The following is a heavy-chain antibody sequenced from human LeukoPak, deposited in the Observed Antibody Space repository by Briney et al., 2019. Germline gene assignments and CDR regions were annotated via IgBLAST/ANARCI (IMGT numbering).Heavy chain of an antibody. J-gene: IGHJ3*02. D-gene: IGHD1-26*01. Sequence: SETLSLTCAVYGGSFSGYYWSWIRQPPGKGLEWIGEINHSGSTNYNPSLKSRVTISVDTSKNQFSLKLSSVTAADTAVYYCARVGATTIRDAFDIWGQGTMVTVSS. CDR1: GGSFSGYY. CDR3: ARVGATTIRDAFDI. V-gene: IGHV4-34*01. CDR2: INHSGST.